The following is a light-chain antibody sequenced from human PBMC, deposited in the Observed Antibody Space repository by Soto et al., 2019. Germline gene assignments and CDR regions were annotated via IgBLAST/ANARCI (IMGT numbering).Light chain of an antibody. J-gene: IGKJ1*01. V-gene: IGKV2-28*01. CDR3: MQTLQTPLT. CDR1: QSLLHSNGYNC. Sequence: DIVMTQSPLSLPVTPGEPASISCRSSQSLLHSNGYNCLDWYLQKPGQSPQLLIYLGSNRASGVPDRFSGSVSGTDFTLQISRVEAEDVCVYYCMQTLQTPLTFGQGTKVEI. CDR2: LGS.